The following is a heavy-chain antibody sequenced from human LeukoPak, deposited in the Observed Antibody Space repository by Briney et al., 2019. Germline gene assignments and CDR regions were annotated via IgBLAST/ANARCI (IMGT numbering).Heavy chain of an antibody. CDR1: GFTVSNNY. J-gene: IGHJ4*02. CDR3: ARDLRFMLDVPN. V-gene: IGHV3-53*01. D-gene: IGHD4-17*01. Sequence: QPGGSLRLSCAASGFTVSNNYMTWVRQAPGKGLEWVSVIYSGGSTNYADSVKGRFTISRDNSKNTLYLQMNSLRAEDTAVYYCARDLRFMLDVPNWGQGTLVTVSS. CDR2: IYSGGST.